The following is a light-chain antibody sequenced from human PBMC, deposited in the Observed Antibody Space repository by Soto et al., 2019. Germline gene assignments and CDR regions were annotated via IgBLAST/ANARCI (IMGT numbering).Light chain of an antibody. Sequence: DIVMTQSPSTLSVSPGERATLSCRASQSVSSYLAWYQQKPGQAPRLLIYGASTWATGIPARFSGSGSGTEFTLTISSLQSEDFAIYYCQHYNNWPSTFGQGTKVEIK. CDR3: QHYNNWPST. J-gene: IGKJ1*01. CDR1: QSVSSY. CDR2: GAS. V-gene: IGKV3-15*01.